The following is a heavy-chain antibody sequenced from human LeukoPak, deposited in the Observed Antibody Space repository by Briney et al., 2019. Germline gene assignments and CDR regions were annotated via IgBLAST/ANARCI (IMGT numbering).Heavy chain of an antibody. J-gene: IGHJ4*02. CDR3: ARAIGSSWGKVDY. V-gene: IGHV3-74*01. Sequence: GGSLRLSCAASGFTFSSYWMHWVRQAPGKGLVWVSRISSDGSSTTYADSVKGRFTISRDNAKNTLYLQMNSLRSEDTAVYYCARAIGSSWGKVDYWGQGTLVTVSS. D-gene: IGHD6-13*01. CDR2: ISSDGSST. CDR1: GFTFSSYW.